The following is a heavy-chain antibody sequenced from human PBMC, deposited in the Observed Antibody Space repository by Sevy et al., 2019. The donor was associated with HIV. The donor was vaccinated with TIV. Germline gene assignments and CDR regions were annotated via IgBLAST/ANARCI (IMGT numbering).Heavy chain of an antibody. CDR1: GFTFRTYW. J-gene: IGHJ4*02. CDR2: INEDGSGK. V-gene: IGHV3-7*04. CDR3: VRAIQKSESY. Sequence: GESLKISCEASGFTFRTYWMNWVRQAPGKGLEWVANINEDGSGKYYVDSVKGRFTISRDNAKNSVYLQMNSLRAEDAALYYCVRAIQKSESYWGQGTLVTVSS.